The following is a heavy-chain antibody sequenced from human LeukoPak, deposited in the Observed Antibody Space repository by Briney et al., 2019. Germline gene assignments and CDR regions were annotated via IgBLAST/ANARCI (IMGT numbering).Heavy chain of an antibody. V-gene: IGHV3-74*03. CDR2: ITSDGGST. D-gene: IGHD1-26*01. Sequence: PGGSLRLSCAASGFTFSSYAMSWVRQAPGKGLEWVSRITSDGGSTAYADSVKGRFTMSRDNAKNTLYLQMNSLRAEDTAVYYCARAIVGAIDYWGQGTLVTVSS. J-gene: IGHJ4*02. CDR1: GFTFSSYA. CDR3: ARAIVGAIDY.